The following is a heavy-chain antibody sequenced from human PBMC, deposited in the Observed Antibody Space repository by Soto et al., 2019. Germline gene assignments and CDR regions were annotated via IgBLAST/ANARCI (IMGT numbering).Heavy chain of an antibody. CDR1: GFTFSKVW. Sequence: EVQLVESGGGFVKPGGSLRLSCAASGFTFSKVWMSWVRQAPGKGLEWVGRIKSETDGGATDYDAAVKGRLTLSRQNSKNTLYLQMDNLKTEDTAVYYCTTVVGYYHFWSNYYYYYMDVWGKGTTVTVSS. J-gene: IGHJ6*03. D-gene: IGHD3-3*01. CDR2: IKSETDGGAT. V-gene: IGHV3-15*01. CDR3: TTVVGYYHFWSNYYYYYMDV.